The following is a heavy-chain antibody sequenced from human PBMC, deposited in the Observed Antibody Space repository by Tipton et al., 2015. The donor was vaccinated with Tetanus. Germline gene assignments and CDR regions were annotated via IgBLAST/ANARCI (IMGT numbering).Heavy chain of an antibody. CDR1: GGSISSGDYY. J-gene: IGHJ4*02. CDR2: IYYSGST. D-gene: IGHD1-26*01. CDR3: ARRRGVYSGSSFDY. V-gene: IGHV4-30-4*01. Sequence: TLSLTCTVSGGSISSGDYYWSWIRQPPGKGLEWIGYIYYSGSTYYNPSLKSRVTISVDTSKNQFSLKPSSVTAADTAVYYCARRRGVYSGSSFDYWGQGTLVTVSS.